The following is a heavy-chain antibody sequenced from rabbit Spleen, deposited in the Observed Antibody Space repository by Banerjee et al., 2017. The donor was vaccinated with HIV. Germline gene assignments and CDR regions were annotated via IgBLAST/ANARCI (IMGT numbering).Heavy chain of an antibody. V-gene: IGHV1S45*01. J-gene: IGHJ4*01. CDR2: IHTRSGGSI. CDR1: GFPFSARDA. D-gene: IGHD7-1*01. Sequence: QEQLAESGGRLVTPEGSLTPTCKASGFPFSARDAMCWVRQAPGKGLEWIGCIHTRSGGSIYYATWAKGRFTISKTSPTTVTLQMTSLTAADTATYFCVRDGDGTDVFWYFNFWGQGTLVTVS. CDR3: VRDGDGTDVFWYFNF.